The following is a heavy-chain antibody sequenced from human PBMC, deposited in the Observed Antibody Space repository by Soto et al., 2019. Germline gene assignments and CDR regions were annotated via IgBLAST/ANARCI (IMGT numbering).Heavy chain of an antibody. D-gene: IGHD4-4*01. CDR1: GGSISSRGYY. J-gene: IGHJ4*02. CDR3: ARHRATGYSTALLRLYFFDY. Sequence: SETLSLTCTVSGGSISSRGYYWGWIRQPPGKGLEWIGTIYYSGSTYYNPSLKSRDTMSVDTSKNQFTLKLTSVTATDTGVYYCARHRATGYSTALLRLYFFDYWGPGTLVTVSS. CDR2: IYYSGST. V-gene: IGHV4-39*01.